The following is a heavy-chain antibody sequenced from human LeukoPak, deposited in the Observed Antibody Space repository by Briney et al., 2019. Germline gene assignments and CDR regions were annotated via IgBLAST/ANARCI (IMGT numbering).Heavy chain of an antibody. CDR3: ARHGSYVGALNY. V-gene: IGHV4-59*08. J-gene: IGHJ4*02. CDR2: IYYSGST. D-gene: IGHD1-26*01. Sequence: SETLSLTCTVSGGSISSYYWNWIRQPPGKGLEWIGYIYYSGSTNYNPSLKSRVTISVDTSKNQFSLKLSSVTAADTAVYYCARHGSYVGALNYWGQGTLVTVSS. CDR1: GGSISSYY.